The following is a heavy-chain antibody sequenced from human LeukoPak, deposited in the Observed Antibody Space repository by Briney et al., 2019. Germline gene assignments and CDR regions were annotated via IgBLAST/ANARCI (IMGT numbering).Heavy chain of an antibody. CDR2: IIPILGIA. J-gene: IGHJ5*02. D-gene: IGHD2-2*01. V-gene: IGHV1-69*04. CDR3: ARVQDIVVVPAAMSLDP. CDR1: GGTFSSYA. Sequence: GSSVKVSCKASGGTFSSYAISWVRQAPGQGLEWMGRIIPILGIANYAQKFQGRVTITADKSTSTAYMELSSLRSEDTAVYYCARVQDIVVVPAAMSLDPWGQGTLVTVSS.